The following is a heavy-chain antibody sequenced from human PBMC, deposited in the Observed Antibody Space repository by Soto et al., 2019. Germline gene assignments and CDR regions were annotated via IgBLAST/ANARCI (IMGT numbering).Heavy chain of an antibody. CDR1: GVTFSSYA. J-gene: IGHJ6*02. Sequence: AAVKASCKASGVTFSSYAISWVRQAPGQGLEWMGGFIPIFCTANYVQKFQGRVTMTRKTSISTADMELSSMRLEDTCVCSCVRVGRYCSSNSCYEGYYYYYGMDVWGQGTTVTVSS. V-gene: IGHV1-69*05. CDR3: VRVGRYCSSNSCYEGYYYYYGMDV. D-gene: IGHD2-2*01. CDR2: FIPIFCTA.